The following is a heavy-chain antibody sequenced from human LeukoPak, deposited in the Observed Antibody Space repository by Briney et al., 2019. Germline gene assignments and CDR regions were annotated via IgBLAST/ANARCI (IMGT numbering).Heavy chain of an antibody. V-gene: IGHV3-43D*03. J-gene: IGHJ4*02. CDR1: GFTFDDYA. CDR2: IRWDGATT. Sequence: GGSLRLSCAASGFTFDDYAMHWVRQAPGKGLEWVSLIRWDGATTYYADSVKGRVTISRDNSKHSMYLQMNSLRAEDTALYYCAKSSGSYFKYIDYWGQGTLVTVSS. D-gene: IGHD1-26*01. CDR3: AKSSGSYFKYIDY.